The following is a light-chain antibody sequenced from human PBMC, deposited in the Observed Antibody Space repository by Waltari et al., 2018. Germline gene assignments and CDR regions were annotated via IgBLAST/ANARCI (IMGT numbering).Light chain of an antibody. CDR3: QQYNSYST. J-gene: IGKJ1*01. V-gene: IGKV1-5*03. Sequence: DIQMTQSPSTLSASVGDRVTITCRASQSSSSWLAWYQQEPGKAPKLLIYKASSLESGVPSRFSGSGSGTEFTLTISSLQPDDFATYYCQQYNSYSTFGQGTKVEIK. CDR2: KAS. CDR1: QSSSSW.